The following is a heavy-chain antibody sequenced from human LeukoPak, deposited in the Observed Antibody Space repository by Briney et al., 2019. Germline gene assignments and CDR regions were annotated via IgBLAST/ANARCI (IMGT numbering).Heavy chain of an antibody. J-gene: IGHJ6*03. D-gene: IGHD4-11*01. V-gene: IGHV1-69*05. CDR2: IIPMFGTT. Sequence: SVKVSCKASGGTFSNYAFSWVRQAPGQGLEWMGRIIPMFGTTNYAQNFQGRVTITTDESTSTAYMEVSSLRIEDTAVYYCASVTVTTWAPDGHMDVWGKGTTVTVSS. CDR3: ASVTVTTWAPDGHMDV. CDR1: GGTFSNYA.